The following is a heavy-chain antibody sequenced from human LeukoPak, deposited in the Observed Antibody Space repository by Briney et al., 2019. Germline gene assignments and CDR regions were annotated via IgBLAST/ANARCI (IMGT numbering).Heavy chain of an antibody. CDR2: INHSGST. CDR3: ARAQRDYYYYYMDV. CDR1: GGFFSGYY. Sequence: PSETLSLTCAVYGGFFSGYYWSWIRQPPGKGLEWIGEINHSGSTNYNPSLRSRVTISVDTSKNQFSLKLSSVTAADTAVYYCARAQRDYYYYYMDVWDKGITVTVSS. J-gene: IGHJ6*03. V-gene: IGHV4-34*01.